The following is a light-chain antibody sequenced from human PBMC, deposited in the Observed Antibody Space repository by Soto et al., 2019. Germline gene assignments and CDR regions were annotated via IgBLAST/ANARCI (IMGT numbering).Light chain of an antibody. CDR1: SSDVGDYNY. J-gene: IGLJ1*01. CDR3: SSYAGSNNYV. Sequence: QSALTQPPSASGSPGQSVTISCIGTSSDVGDYNYVSWYQHHPGKAPKLMIFEVSKRPSGVPDRFSGSKSGNTASLTISWLQSEDEADYYCSSYAGSNNYVFGTGTKLTVL. V-gene: IGLV2-8*01. CDR2: EVS.